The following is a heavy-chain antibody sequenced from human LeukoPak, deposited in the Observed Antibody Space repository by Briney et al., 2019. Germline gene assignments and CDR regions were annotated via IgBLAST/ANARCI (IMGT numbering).Heavy chain of an antibody. CDR3: ARVAFTGIVGATIDY. D-gene: IGHD1-26*01. V-gene: IGHV1-8*03. Sequence: ASVKVSCKASGYTFTSYDINWVRQATGQGLEWMGWMNPNSGNTGYAQKFQGRVTITRNTPISTAYMELSSLRSEDTAVYYCARVAFTGIVGATIDYWGQGTLVTVSS. CDR1: GYTFTSYD. CDR2: MNPNSGNT. J-gene: IGHJ4*02.